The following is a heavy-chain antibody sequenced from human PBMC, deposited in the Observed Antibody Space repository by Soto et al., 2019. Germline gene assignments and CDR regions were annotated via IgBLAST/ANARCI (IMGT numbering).Heavy chain of an antibody. Sequence: SETLSLTCAVYGGSFSGYYWSWIRQPPGKGLEWIGEINHSGSTNYNPSLKSRVTISVDTSKNQFSLKLSSVTAADTAVYYCARGKRYIGVSGPRRQYNWFDPWGQGTLATVSS. J-gene: IGHJ5*02. CDR3: ARGKRYIGVSGPRRQYNWFDP. V-gene: IGHV4-34*01. CDR2: INHSGST. D-gene: IGHD2-2*01. CDR1: GGSFSGYY.